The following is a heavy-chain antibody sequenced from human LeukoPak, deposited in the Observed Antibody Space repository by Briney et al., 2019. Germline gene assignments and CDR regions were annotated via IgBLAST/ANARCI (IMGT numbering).Heavy chain of an antibody. CDR1: GFTFSSYE. D-gene: IGHD3-10*01. CDR2: INSIGTTT. Sequence: GGSLRLSCSASGFTFSSYEMNWVRQAPGKGLEGLSYINSIGTTTHYADSVKGRFTISRDNAKNSLYLQVNSLRAEDTAVYYCARDGGTDYSFDYWGLGTLVTVSS. CDR3: ARDGGTDYSFDY. V-gene: IGHV3-48*03. J-gene: IGHJ4*02.